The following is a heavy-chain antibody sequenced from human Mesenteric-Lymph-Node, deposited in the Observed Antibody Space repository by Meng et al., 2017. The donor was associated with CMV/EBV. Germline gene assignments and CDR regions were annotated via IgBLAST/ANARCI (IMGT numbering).Heavy chain of an antibody. CDR3: ARDRGTFPPGYYYYYGMDV. J-gene: IGHJ6*02. CDR2: ISSSSSTI. CDR1: GFTFSSYA. V-gene: IGHV3-48*04. Sequence: GGSLRLSCAASGFTFSSYAMSWVRQAPGKGLEWVSYISSSSSTIYYADSVKGRFTISRDNAKNSLYLQMNSLRAEDTAVYYCARDRGTFPPGYYYYYGMDVWGQGTTVTVSS.